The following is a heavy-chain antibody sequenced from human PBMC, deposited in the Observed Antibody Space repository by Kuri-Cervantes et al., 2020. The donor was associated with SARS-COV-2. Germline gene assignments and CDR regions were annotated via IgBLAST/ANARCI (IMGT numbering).Heavy chain of an antibody. CDR1: GFTVSRNY. CDR2: TYSGGNA. Sequence: GGSLRLSCAVSGFTVSRNYMSWVRQAPGKGLEWVSVTYSGGNAYYADSVKGRFTISTDDSKNTLSLQLNSLRAEDSAVYYCAGGFAMVRSMDVWGQGTTVTVSS. CDR3: AGGFAMVRSMDV. D-gene: IGHD3-10*01. V-gene: IGHV3-53*01. J-gene: IGHJ6*02.